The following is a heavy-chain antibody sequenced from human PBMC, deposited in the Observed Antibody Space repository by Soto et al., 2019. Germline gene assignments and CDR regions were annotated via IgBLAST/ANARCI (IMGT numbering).Heavy chain of an antibody. J-gene: IGHJ4*02. CDR3: AKVGVGIFVVVPAAMPGFDY. V-gene: IGHV3-23*01. D-gene: IGHD2-2*01. CDR1: GFTFSSYA. Sequence: EVQLLESGGGLVQPGGSLRLSCAASGFTFSSYAMSWVRQAPGKGLEWVSAISGSGGSTYYADSVKGRFTISRDNSKNTLYLQMNSLRAEDTAVYYCAKVGVGIFVVVPAAMPGFDYWGQGALVTVSS. CDR2: ISGSGGST.